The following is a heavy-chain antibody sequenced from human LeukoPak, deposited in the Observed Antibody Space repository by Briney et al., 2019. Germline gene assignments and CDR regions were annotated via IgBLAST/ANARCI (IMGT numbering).Heavy chain of an antibody. CDR2: IYSGGNT. J-gene: IGHJ4*02. CDR3: ARASGYDFSVMDY. V-gene: IGHV3-23*03. Sequence: PGGSLRLSCAASGFTFSSYAMSWVRQAPGKGLEWVSVIYSGGNTYYADSVKGRFTISRDNSKNTLYLQMNSLRAEDTAKYYCARASGYDFSVMDYWGQGTLVTVSS. D-gene: IGHD3-3*01. CDR1: GFTFSSYA.